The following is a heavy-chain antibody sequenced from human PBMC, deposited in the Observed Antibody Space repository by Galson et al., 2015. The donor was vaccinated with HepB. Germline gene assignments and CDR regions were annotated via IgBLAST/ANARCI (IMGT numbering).Heavy chain of an antibody. Sequence: SLRHSCAASGFTFSSYSMNWVRQAPGKGLEWVSYISSSSGTICYADSVKGRFTISRDNAKNSLYLQMNSLRDEDTAVYYCARDLYYYDSSGLLPGGAFDIWGQGTMVTVSS. V-gene: IGHV3-48*02. J-gene: IGHJ3*02. D-gene: IGHD3-22*01. CDR1: GFTFSSYS. CDR2: ISSSSGTI. CDR3: ARDLYYYDSSGLLPGGAFDI.